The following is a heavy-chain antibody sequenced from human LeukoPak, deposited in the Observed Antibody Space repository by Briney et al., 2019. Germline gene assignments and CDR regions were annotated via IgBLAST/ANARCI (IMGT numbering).Heavy chain of an antibody. V-gene: IGHV4-59*12. CDR1: GGSISSYY. J-gene: IGHJ6*03. D-gene: IGHD5-18*01. Sequence: SETLSLTCTVSGGSISSYYWSWIRQPPGKGLEWIGYIYYSGSTNSNPSLNSRVTMSVDTPKNQFSLRLSSVTAADTAVYYCARDNTYGDYYMDVWGKGTTVTISS. CDR2: IYYSGST. CDR3: ARDNTYGDYYMDV.